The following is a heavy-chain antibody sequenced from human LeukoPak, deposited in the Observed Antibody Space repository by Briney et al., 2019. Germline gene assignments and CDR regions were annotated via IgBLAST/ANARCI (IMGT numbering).Heavy chain of an antibody. J-gene: IGHJ4*02. CDR2: ISAYNGNT. CDR3: ARDDPFGDYGSGSYYY. Sequence: ASVKVSCKASGYTFTSYGISWVRQAPGQGLEWMGWISAYNGNTNYAQKLQGRVTMTTDTSTSTAYMELRSLRSDDTAVYYCARDDPFGDYGSGSYYYWGQGTLVTVSS. CDR1: GYTFTSYG. D-gene: IGHD3-10*01. V-gene: IGHV1-18*01.